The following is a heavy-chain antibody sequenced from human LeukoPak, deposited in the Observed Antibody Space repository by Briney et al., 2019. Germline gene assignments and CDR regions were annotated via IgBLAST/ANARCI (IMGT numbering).Heavy chain of an antibody. Sequence: GGSLRLSCAASGFTFSDYWMHWVRQAPGKGLVWVSLINTDGSRTSYADSVKGRFTISRDSAKNTLYLQMNSLRAEDTAVYYCVRAKVFWSGSPFWGQGTLVTVSS. D-gene: IGHD3-3*01. J-gene: IGHJ4*02. CDR3: VRAKVFWSGSPF. V-gene: IGHV3-74*01. CDR2: INTDGSRT. CDR1: GFTFSDYW.